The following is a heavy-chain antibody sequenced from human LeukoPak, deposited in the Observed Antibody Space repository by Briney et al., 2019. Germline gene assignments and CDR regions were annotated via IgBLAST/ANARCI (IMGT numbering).Heavy chain of an antibody. V-gene: IGHV4-59*11. CDR1: GGSISNHF. CDR2: IYYSGST. J-gene: IGHJ4*02. Sequence: SETLSLTCTVSGGSISNHFCSWIRQPPGKGLEWIGYIYYSGSTNYNPSLKSRVTISVDTSKNQFSLKLSSVTAADTAVYYCASIPYDSSGSGYWGQGTLVTVSS. CDR3: ASIPYDSSGSGY. D-gene: IGHD3-22*01.